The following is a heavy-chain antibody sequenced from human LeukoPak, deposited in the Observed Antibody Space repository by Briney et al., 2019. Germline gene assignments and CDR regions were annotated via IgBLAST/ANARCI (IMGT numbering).Heavy chain of an antibody. CDR2: ISYDGSNK. Sequence: GASLRLSCAPSGFTFSSYGMHWARQAPGKGLGWVAVISYDGSNKYYADSVKGRFTISRDNSKNTLYLQMNSLRAEDTAVYYCATDGAGFDTWGQGVLVTVSS. CDR1: GFTFSSYG. CDR3: ATDGAGFDT. J-gene: IGHJ5*02. V-gene: IGHV3-30*03.